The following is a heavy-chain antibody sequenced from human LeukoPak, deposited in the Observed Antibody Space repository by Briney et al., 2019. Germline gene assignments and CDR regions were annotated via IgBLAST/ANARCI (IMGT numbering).Heavy chain of an antibody. CDR3: ARVGGVLGDQILAY. D-gene: IGHD3-16*01. Sequence: GGSLRLSCAASGFSVSTNYMSWVRQAPGKGLEWVSVIYSGGSTYYADSVKGRFTISRDNARNSLYLQMNRLRAEDTAIYYCARVGGVLGDQILAYWGQGTLVTVSS. CDR2: IYSGGST. V-gene: IGHV3-66*01. CDR1: GFSVSTNY. J-gene: IGHJ4*02.